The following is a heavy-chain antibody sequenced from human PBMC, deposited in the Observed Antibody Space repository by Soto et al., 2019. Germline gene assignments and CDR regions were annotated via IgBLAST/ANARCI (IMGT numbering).Heavy chain of an antibody. V-gene: IGHV4-39*01. CDR1: GGSISSSSYY. D-gene: IGHD4-4*01. J-gene: IGHJ5*02. Sequence: QLQLQESGPGLVKPSETLSLTCTVSGGSISSSSYYWGWIRQPPGKGLEWIGSIYYSGSTYYNPSLKSRVTISVDTAKNQFSLKLSSVTAADTAVYYCARGLFYSNYAGNWFDPWGQGTLVTVSS. CDR2: IYYSGST. CDR3: ARGLFYSNYAGNWFDP.